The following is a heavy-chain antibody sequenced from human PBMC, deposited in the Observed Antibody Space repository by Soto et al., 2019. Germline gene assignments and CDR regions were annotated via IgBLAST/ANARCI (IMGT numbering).Heavy chain of an antibody. J-gene: IGHJ4*02. V-gene: IGHV4-4*07. CDR2: IYTSGST. CDR3: ARDEYYDSSGYAAY. D-gene: IGHD3-22*01. CDR1: GGSISSYY. Sequence: PSETLSLTCTVSGGSISSYYWSWIRQPAGKGLEWIGRIYTSGSTNYNPSLKSRVTMSVDTSKNQFPLKLSSVTAADTAVYYCARDEYYDSSGYAAYWGQGTLVTVSS.